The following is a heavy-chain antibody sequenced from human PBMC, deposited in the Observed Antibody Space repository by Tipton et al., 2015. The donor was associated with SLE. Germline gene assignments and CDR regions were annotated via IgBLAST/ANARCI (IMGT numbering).Heavy chain of an antibody. CDR2: IIPILGIA. J-gene: IGHJ4*02. CDR1: GGTFSSYA. CDR3: ARDSGLDYFDY. D-gene: IGHD3/OR15-3a*01. V-gene: IGHV1-69*04. Sequence: QSGPEVKKPGSSVKVSCKASGGTFSSYAISWVRQAPGQGLEWMGRIIPILGIANYAQKFQGRVTITADKSTSTAYMELSSLRSEDTAVYYCARDSGLDYFDYCSQGTLVTVSS.